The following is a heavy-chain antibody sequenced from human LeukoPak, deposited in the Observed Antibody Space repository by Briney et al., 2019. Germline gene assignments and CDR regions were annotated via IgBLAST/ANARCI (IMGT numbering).Heavy chain of an antibody. Sequence: GGSLRLSCAASGFTVSSNYMSWVRQAPGKGLEWVSVIYTGGSTYYADSVKGRFTISRDNSKSTLYLQMNSLRAEDTAIYYCARGDSSGWYMAMDYWGQGTLVTVSS. V-gene: IGHV3-53*01. D-gene: IGHD6-19*01. CDR3: ARGDSSGWYMAMDY. CDR2: IYTGGST. J-gene: IGHJ4*02. CDR1: GFTVSSNY.